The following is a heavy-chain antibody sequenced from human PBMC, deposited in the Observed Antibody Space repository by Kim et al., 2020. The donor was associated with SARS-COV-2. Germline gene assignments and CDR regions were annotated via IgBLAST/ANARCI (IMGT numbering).Heavy chain of an antibody. V-gene: IGHV4-39*01. J-gene: IGHJ6*02. D-gene: IGHD3-9*01. CDR2: ILYSGSS. Sequence: SETLSLTCTVSGDSISNSKYYWGWVRQTPGKGPEWIATILYSGSSYYNPSLRSRVTISVDTSQNHFSLRLSSVTAADTAVYYCVRIPRYFDEDHYYYYYYGLDVWGQGTTVIVSS. CDR1: GDSISNSKYY. CDR3: VRIPRYFDEDHYYYYYYGLDV.